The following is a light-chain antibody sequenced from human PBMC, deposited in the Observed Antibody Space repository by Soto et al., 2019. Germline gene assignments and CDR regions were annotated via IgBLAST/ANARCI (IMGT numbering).Light chain of an antibody. V-gene: IGKV3-20*01. CDR2: GAS. CDR3: QQYINRPPIT. Sequence: EIVFTQVPGTLCLSPGERATLSCRASQSVSSHYLAWYQQKPGQVPRLFIYGASRGATGIPARLCGSGSRTEFTLPISTMQSPGVSLYYCQQYINRPPITVGQGTRLEI. J-gene: IGKJ5*01. CDR1: QSVSSHY.